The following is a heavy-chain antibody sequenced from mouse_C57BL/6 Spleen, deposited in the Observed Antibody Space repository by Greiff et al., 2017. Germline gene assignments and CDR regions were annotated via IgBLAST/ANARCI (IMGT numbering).Heavy chain of an antibody. V-gene: IGHV14-3*01. J-gene: IGHJ4*01. CDR2: IDPANGNT. CDR3: ARGDYPYYYAMDY. Sequence: VQLQQSVAELVRPGASVKLSCTASGFNIKNTYMPWVKQRPEPGLEWIGRIDPANGNTKYDPKFQGKATITADTSSNTAYLQLSSLTSEDTAIYYCARGDYPYYYAMDYGGQGTSVTVSS. D-gene: IGHD2-4*01. CDR1: GFNIKNTY.